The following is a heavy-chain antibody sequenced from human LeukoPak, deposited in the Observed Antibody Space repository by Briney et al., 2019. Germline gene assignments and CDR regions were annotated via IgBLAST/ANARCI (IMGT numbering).Heavy chain of an antibody. V-gene: IGHV3-23*01. CDR2: ISRSGGST. J-gene: IGHJ4*02. CDR3: AKVSIHYYDSSGFDY. Sequence: GGSLRLTCAASELHAMTWVRQGPGKGLEWVSAISRSGGSTYYADSVKGRFTISRDKSNNTLYLQMNSLRPEDTAVYYCAKVSIHYYDSSGFDYWGQGTLVTVSS. D-gene: IGHD3-22*01. CDR1: ELHA.